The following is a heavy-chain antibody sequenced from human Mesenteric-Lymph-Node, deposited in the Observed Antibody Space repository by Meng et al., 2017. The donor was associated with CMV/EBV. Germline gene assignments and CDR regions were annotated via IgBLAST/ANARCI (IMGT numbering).Heavy chain of an antibody. V-gene: IGHV4-31*02. CDR3: ARDKYLASMGVTWFDP. J-gene: IGHJ5*02. CDR2: IYYTGRP. D-gene: IGHD2-21*02. CDR1: GSLSTGGYY. Sequence: GSLSTGGYYCNSIRQHPEKGLEWIGSIYYTGRPYYNPSLKSRVTISVDTSKNQFSLKLSSVTAADTAVYYCARDKYLASMGVTWFDPWGQGTLVTVSS.